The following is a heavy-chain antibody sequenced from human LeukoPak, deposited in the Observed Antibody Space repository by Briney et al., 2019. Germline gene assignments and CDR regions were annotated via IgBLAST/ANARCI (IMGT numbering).Heavy chain of an antibody. CDR3: ARDGYYYGSGDI. V-gene: IGHV3-30*02. Sequence: PGGSLRLSCAASGFTFSSYGMHWVCQAPGKGLEWVAFIRYDGSNKYYADSVKGRFTISRDNSKNTLYLQMNSLRAEDTAVYYCARDGYYYGSGDIWGQGTMVTVSS. CDR1: GFTFSSYG. D-gene: IGHD3-10*01. CDR2: IRYDGSNK. J-gene: IGHJ3*02.